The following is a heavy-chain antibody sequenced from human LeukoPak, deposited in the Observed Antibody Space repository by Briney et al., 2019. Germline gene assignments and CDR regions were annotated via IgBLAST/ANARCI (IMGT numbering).Heavy chain of an antibody. CDR3: ARGPGGKTFESIDY. CDR1: GDSISTYY. CDR2: IYNTGST. V-gene: IGHV4-59*08. J-gene: IGHJ4*02. D-gene: IGHD2/OR15-2a*01. Sequence: SETLSLTCTVSGDSISTYYWSWIRQPPGKALEWIGYIYNTGSTNYNPSLKSRVTISVDTSKNQFSLRLSSVTAADTAVYYCARGPGGKTFESIDYWAQGTLVTVSS.